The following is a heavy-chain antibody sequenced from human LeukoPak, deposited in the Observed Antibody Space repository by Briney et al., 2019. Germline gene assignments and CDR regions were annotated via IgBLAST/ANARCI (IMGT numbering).Heavy chain of an antibody. CDR1: GGSISSYY. CDR3: AKVGGWLQSNWFDP. D-gene: IGHD5-24*01. V-gene: IGHV4-59*01. J-gene: IGHJ5*02. Sequence: SETLSLTCTVSGGSISSYYWSWIRQPPGKGLEWIGYIYYSGSTNYNPSLKSRVTISVDTSKNQFSLKLSSVTAANTAVYYCAKVGGWLQSNWFDPWGQGTLVTVSS. CDR2: IYYSGST.